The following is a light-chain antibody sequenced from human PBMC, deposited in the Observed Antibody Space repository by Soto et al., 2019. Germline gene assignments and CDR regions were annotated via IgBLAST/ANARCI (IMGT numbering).Light chain of an antibody. V-gene: IGKV3-15*01. CDR1: QSINSE. CDR3: QQGHNWPLT. J-gene: IGKJ2*01. Sequence: EIVMTQSPATLSLSPGERAALSCRASQSINSELVWYQQKPGQPPRLLIYGASTRATGVPARFTGSESGSEFTLTISGLQSEDFAVYYCQQGHNWPLTLGQGTRLEI. CDR2: GAS.